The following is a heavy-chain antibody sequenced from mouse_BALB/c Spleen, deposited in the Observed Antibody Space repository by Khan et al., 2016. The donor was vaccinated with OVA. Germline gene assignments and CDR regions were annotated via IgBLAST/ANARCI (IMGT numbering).Heavy chain of an antibody. J-gene: IGHJ3*01. Sequence: VQLKQSGAELVRPGALVKLSCKASGFNIKDYYMVWVKQRPEQGLEWIGWLDPENGNTVYDPKFQAKASITADTSSNTAYLQLSNLTSEDTAVYYCVRRGYGNYWFAYWGQGTLVTVSA. D-gene: IGHD2-1*01. CDR2: LDPENGNT. CDR1: GFNIKDYY. V-gene: IGHV14-1*02. CDR3: VRRGYGNYWFAY.